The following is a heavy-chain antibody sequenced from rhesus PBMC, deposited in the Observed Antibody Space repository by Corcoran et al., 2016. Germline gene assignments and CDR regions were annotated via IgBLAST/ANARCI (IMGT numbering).Heavy chain of an antibody. V-gene: IGHV4-122*02. J-gene: IGHJ2*01. CDR3: ARQGVAALGYWYFDI. Sequence: QVQLQESGPGLVKPSETLSLTCAVSGYSISSGYYWSWLRPPPGKGPEWIGYITYSGSASYNPSLKSRVTISRDTSTNQFSLKLTSVTAADTAVYYCARQGVAALGYWYFDIWGPGTPITISS. D-gene: IGHD4-29*01. CDR2: ITYSGSA. CDR1: GYSISSGYY.